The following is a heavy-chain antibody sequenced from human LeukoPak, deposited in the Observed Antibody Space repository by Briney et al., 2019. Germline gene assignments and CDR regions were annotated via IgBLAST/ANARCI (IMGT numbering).Heavy chain of an antibody. CDR1: GYTFTGYY. CDR3: ASGDGYKGVKADY. V-gene: IGHV7-4-1*02. J-gene: IGHJ4*02. D-gene: IGHD5-24*01. Sequence: GASVKVSCKASGYTFTGYYMHWVRQAPGQGLEWMGWINTNTGNPTYAQGFTGRFVFSLDTSVSTAYLQISSLKAEDTAVYYCASGDGYKGVKADYWGQGTLVTVSS. CDR2: INTNTGNP.